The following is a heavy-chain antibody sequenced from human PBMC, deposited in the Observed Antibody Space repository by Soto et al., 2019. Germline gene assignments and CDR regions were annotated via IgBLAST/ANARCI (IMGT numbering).Heavy chain of an antibody. V-gene: IGHV1-3*01. J-gene: IGHJ4*02. D-gene: IGHD2-2*02. Sequence: ASVKVSCKASGYTSTSYAMHWVRQAPGQRLEWMGWINAGNGNTKYPQKFQGRVTITRDTSASTAYMELSSLRSEDTAVYYCAKSATVPAAIAYWGQGTLVTVSS. CDR3: AKSATVPAAIAY. CDR2: INAGNGNT. CDR1: GYTSTSYA.